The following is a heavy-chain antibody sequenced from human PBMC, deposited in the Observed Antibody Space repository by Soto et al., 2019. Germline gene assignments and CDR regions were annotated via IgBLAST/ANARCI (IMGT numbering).Heavy chain of an antibody. CDR1: GFTFSSYG. CDR3: XXXXXXXXXXXXXXXYGMDV. CDR2: XXYDGSNK. Sequence: QVQLVESGGGVVQPGRSLRLSCAASGFTFSSYGMHWVRQAPGXGLEWXXXXXYDGSNKYYADSVKGRFTISRDNSKNTLYXXXXXXXXXXXXXXXXXXXXXXXXXXXXXXXYGMDVWGQGTTVTVSS. V-gene: IGHV3-30*03. J-gene: IGHJ6*02.